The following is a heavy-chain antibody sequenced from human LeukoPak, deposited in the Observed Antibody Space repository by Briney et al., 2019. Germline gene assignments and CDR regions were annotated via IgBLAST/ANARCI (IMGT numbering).Heavy chain of an antibody. CDR2: ISGYNGYT. V-gene: IGHV1-18*01. CDR3: ARDKAVTTELTQYFHH. D-gene: IGHD4-11*01. J-gene: IGHJ1*01. Sequence: GASVKVSCKASGYTFTNYGVSWVRQAPGQGLEWMGWISGYNGYTNYAQKFQFRVTMTIDTSTSTAYMELRSLTSDDTAVYYCARDKAVTTELTQYFHHWGQGTLVTVSS. CDR1: GYTFTNYG.